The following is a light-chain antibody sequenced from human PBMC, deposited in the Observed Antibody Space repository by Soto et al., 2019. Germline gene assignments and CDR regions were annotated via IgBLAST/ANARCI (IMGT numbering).Light chain of an antibody. CDR2: DAY. Sequence: EVVLTQSPVTLSLSPGERATLSCRAIQSFRGLLAWYQQKPGQAPRLLIYDAYNRATGIPPRFSVSGSGTDFTLTISSLEPEDSAVYYCQQRHMWPITFGQGTRLEIK. V-gene: IGKV3-11*01. J-gene: IGKJ5*01. CDR1: QSFRGL. CDR3: QQRHMWPIT.